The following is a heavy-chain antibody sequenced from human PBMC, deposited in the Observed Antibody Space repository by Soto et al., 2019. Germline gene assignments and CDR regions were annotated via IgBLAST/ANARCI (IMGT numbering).Heavy chain of an antibody. CDR1: GIIFSRYW. CDR2: ISPDGSRT. Sequence: EVQVVESGGGLIQTGGSLRLSCAASGIIFSRYWTHWVRQAPGKGLVWVSRISPDGSRTSYADSVKGRFTISRDNAKNTLSLQVNSLRVDDTAVYYCAVHGDYDAFDIWGQGTMVTVSS. CDR3: AVHGDYDAFDI. V-gene: IGHV3-74*01. J-gene: IGHJ3*02. D-gene: IGHD4-17*01.